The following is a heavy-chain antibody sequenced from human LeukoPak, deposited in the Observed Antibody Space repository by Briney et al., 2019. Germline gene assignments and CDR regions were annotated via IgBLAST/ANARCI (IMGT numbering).Heavy chain of an antibody. J-gene: IGHJ4*02. CDR1: GGSFSGYY. V-gene: IGHV4-34*01. CDR2: INHSGST. Sequence: SETLSLTCAVYGGSFSGYYWSWIRQPPGKGLEWVGEINHSGSTNYNPSLKSRVTISVDTSKNQFSLKLSSVTAADTAVSYCARVEVGMVRGVMVYWGQGTLVTVSS. D-gene: IGHD3-10*01. CDR3: ARVEVGMVRGVMVY.